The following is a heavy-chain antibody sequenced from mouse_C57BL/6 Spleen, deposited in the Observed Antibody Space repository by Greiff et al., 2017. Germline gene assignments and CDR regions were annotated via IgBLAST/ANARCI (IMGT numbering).Heavy chain of an antibody. J-gene: IGHJ4*01. CDR1: GFTFSDYY. Sequence: EVQVVESGGGVVRPGGSLKLSCAASGFTFSDYYMYWIRQTPEKRLEWVAYISNGGYYTYYVDTVKGRFTISRDNAKNTLFLQMSRLESEASAMYYCVGRGAMDYWGQGTSVTVSS. V-gene: IGHV5-12*01. CDR2: ISNGGYYT. CDR3: VGRGAMDY.